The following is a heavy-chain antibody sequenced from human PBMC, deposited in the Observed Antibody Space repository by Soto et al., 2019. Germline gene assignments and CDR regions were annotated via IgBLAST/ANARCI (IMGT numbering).Heavy chain of an antibody. J-gene: IGHJ5*02. CDR3: ARRIAVAGTDWFDP. D-gene: IGHD6-19*01. CDR2: IYYSGST. CDR1: GGSISSGGYY. V-gene: IGHV4-31*03. Sequence: SETLSLTCTVSGGSISSGGYYWSWIRQHPGKGLEWIGYIYYSGSTYYNPSLKSRVTISVDTSKNQFSLKLSSVTAADTAVYYCARRIAVAGTDWFDPWGQGTLVTSPQ.